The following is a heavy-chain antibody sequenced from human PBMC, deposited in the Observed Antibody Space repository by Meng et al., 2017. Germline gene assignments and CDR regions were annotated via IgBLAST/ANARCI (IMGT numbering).Heavy chain of an antibody. D-gene: IGHD2-2*01. V-gene: IGHV4-59*01. CDR3: SRGGGIVVVPAIYYYYYGMDV. J-gene: IGHJ6*02. Sequence: SETLSLTCTVSGGSISSYYWSWIRQPPGKGLEWIGYSYYSGSTNYNPSLKSRVTISVDTSKNQFSLKLSSVTAADTAVYYCSRGGGIVVVPAIYYYYYGMDVWGQGTTVTVSS. CDR2: SYYSGST. CDR1: GGSISSYY.